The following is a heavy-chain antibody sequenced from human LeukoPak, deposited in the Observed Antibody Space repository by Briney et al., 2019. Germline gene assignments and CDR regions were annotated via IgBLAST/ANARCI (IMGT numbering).Heavy chain of an antibody. Sequence: GASVKVSCKASGYTFTSYGFSWVRQAPGQGLEWMGWINAYNGNTNYAQKFQGRVTMTRDTSISTAYMELSRLRSDDTAVYYCARGREEWELLGYWGQGTLVTVSS. CDR2: INAYNGNT. CDR1: GYTFTSYG. D-gene: IGHD1-26*01. CDR3: ARGREEWELLGY. V-gene: IGHV1-18*01. J-gene: IGHJ4*02.